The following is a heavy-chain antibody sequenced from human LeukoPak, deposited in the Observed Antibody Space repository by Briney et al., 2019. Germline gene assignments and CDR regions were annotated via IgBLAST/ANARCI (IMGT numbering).Heavy chain of an antibody. D-gene: IGHD1-26*01. Sequence: EASVKVSCKASGCTFTGYYMHWVRQAPGQGLEWMGWINPNSGGTNYAQKFQGRVTMTRDTSISTAYMELSRLRSDDTAVYYCARDWEGLGEYWYFDLWGRGTLVTVSS. V-gene: IGHV1-2*02. CDR2: INPNSGGT. CDR3: ARDWEGLGEYWYFDL. J-gene: IGHJ2*01. CDR1: GCTFTGYY.